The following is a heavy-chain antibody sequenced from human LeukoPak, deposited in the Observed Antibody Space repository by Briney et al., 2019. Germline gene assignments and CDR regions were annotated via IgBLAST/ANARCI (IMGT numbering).Heavy chain of an antibody. CDR3: AREGMVRGVIPHYYYGMDV. CDR2: INPSGGST. D-gene: IGHD3-10*01. CDR1: GYTLTSYY. V-gene: IGHV1-46*01. Sequence: ASVKVSCKASGYTLTSYYMHWVRQALGQGLEWMGIINPSGGSTSYAQKFQGRVTMTRDTSTSTVYMELSSLRSEDTAVYYCAREGMVRGVIPHYYYGMDVWGQGTTVTVSS. J-gene: IGHJ6*02.